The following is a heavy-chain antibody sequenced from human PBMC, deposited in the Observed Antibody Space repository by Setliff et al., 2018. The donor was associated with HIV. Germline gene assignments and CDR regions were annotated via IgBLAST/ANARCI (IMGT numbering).Heavy chain of an antibody. CDR3: ARRQNRYYDL. J-gene: IGHJ2*01. D-gene: IGHD3-9*01. Sequence: GGSLRLSCEASGFIFSDYGMHWVRQAPGEGPEWVAVVWYDGTNKYYGDSVKGRFTISRDNTKTSLFLQMDNLRVDDTAVYYCARRQNRYYDLWGRGTLVTVSS. CDR1: GFIFSDYG. V-gene: IGHV3-33*08. CDR2: VWYDGTNK.